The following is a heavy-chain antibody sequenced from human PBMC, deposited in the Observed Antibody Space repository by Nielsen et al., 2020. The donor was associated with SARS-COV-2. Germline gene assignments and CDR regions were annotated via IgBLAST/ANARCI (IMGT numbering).Heavy chain of an antibody. CDR1: GGSISSNNW. CDR3: ARDCSCGLGSSPSYYFDY. V-gene: IGHV4-4*02. D-gene: IGHD7-27*01. Sequence: GSLRLSCAVSGGSISSNNWWSWVRQPPGKGLEWIGEIYHRGSTNYSPSLKTRVTISVDKSKNQFSLELRSVTAADTAVYYCARDCSCGLGSSPSYYFDYWGQGTLVTSPQ. J-gene: IGHJ4*02. CDR2: IYHRGST.